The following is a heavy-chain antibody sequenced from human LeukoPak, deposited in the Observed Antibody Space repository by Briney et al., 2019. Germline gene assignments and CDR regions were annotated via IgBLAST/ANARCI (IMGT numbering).Heavy chain of an antibody. CDR1: GGTFSSYA. Sequence: VASVKVSCKASGGTFSSYAISWVRQAPGQGLEWMGGIIPIFGTANYAQKFQGRVTITADESTSTAYMELSSLRSEDTAVYYCARVINVAVTRTSYGMDVWGQGTTVTVSS. J-gene: IGHJ6*02. CDR2: IIPIFGTA. CDR3: ARVINVAVTRTSYGMDV. V-gene: IGHV1-69*13. D-gene: IGHD2-15*01.